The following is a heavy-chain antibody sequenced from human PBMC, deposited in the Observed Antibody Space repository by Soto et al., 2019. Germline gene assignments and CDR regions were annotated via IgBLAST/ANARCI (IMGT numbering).Heavy chain of an antibody. CDR1: GGSISSYY. D-gene: IGHD6-13*01. CDR3: ARDTMSSGWYYDAFDI. Sequence: PSYTLALTCTVSGGSISSYYWSWIRQPAGKGLEWIGRIYTSGSTNYNPSLKSRVTMSVDTSKNQFSLKLSSVTAADTAVYYCARDTMSSGWYYDAFDIWGQGTMVTVSS. J-gene: IGHJ3*02. CDR2: IYTSGST. V-gene: IGHV4-4*07.